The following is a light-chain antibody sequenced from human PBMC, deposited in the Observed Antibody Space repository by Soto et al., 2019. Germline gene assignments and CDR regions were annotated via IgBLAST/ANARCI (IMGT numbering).Light chain of an antibody. J-gene: IGLJ1*01. CDR1: SRDVGGYNY. CDR2: DVS. Sequence: SCTGTSRDVGGYNYVSWYQQHPGKAPKPMIYDVSNRPSGVSNRSSGSKSGNTASLTISGLQAEDEADYYCSSYTSSSTLFVFGTGTKVTVL. CDR3: SSYTSSSTLFV. V-gene: IGLV2-14*04.